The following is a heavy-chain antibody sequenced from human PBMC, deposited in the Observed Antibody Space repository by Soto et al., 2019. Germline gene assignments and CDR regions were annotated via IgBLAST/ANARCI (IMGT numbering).Heavy chain of an antibody. CDR3: AKDRYGSSGNTADS. V-gene: IGHV3-23*01. CDR1: GFAFSDYA. D-gene: IGHD5-18*01. J-gene: IGHJ4*02. CDR2: ISNVGDNT. Sequence: GGSLRLSCAASGFAFSDYAMSWVRQAPGKGLEWVSGISNVGDNTYYADSVQGRFTISRDNSKNTLYLQMNSLRVEDTAVYRCAKDRYGSSGNTADSWGRGTLVTVSS.